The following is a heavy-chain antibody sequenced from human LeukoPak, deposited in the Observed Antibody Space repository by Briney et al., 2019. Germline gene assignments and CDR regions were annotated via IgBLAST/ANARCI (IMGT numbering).Heavy chain of an antibody. CDR1: GGSISNYY. CDR2: VYYSGST. D-gene: IGHD3-16*01. J-gene: IGHJ3*02. CDR3: ARVPYATYAFDI. V-gene: IGHV4-59*01. Sequence: PSQTLSLTCTVSGGSISNYYWSWIRQPPGKGLEWIGCVYYSGSTNYNPSLRSRVTISVDTSKNQFSLKLSSVTAADTAIYYCARVPYATYAFDIWGQGTMVTVSS.